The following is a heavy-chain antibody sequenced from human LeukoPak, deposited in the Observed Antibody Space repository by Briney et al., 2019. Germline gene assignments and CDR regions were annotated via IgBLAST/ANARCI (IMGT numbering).Heavy chain of an antibody. CDR2: ISAYNGNT. D-gene: IGHD3-3*01. J-gene: IGHJ5*02. CDR3: ARDSRGGVITTQKKFDP. V-gene: IGHV1-18*01. CDR1: GYTFTSYG. Sequence: GASAKVSCKASGYTFTSYGISWVRQAPRQGLEWMGWISAYNGNTNYAQKLQGRVTMTTDTSTSTAYMELRSLRSDDTAVYYCARDSRGGVITTQKKFDPWGQGTLVTVSS.